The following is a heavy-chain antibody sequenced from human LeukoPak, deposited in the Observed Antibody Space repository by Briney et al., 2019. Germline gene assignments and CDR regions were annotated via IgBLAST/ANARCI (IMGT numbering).Heavy chain of an antibody. CDR2: ISSSSSYI. CDR1: GFTFSTYS. V-gene: IGHV3-21*01. CDR3: ARKWYSSSWSDSVYFGY. Sequence: PGGSLRLSCAASGFTFSTYSMNWVRQAPGKGLEWVSSISSSSSYIYYVDSVKGRFTISRDNAKNSLYLQMNSLRAEDTAVYYCARKWYSSSWSDSVYFGYWGQGTLVTVSS. J-gene: IGHJ4*02. D-gene: IGHD6-13*01.